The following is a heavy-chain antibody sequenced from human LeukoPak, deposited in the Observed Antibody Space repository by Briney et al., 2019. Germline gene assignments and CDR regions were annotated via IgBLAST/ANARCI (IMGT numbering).Heavy chain of an antibody. CDR3: ARDYYDSSGTIYNWFDP. D-gene: IGHD3-22*01. V-gene: IGHV4-31*03. Sequence: SQTLSLICTVSGGSISSGGYYWSWIRQRPGMGLEWLGYIYYSGSTYYNPSLKSRVSISLDTSKNQLSLKLSSVTAADTAVYYCARDYYDSSGTIYNWFDPWGQGTLVTVSS. CDR1: GGSISSGGYY. CDR2: IYYSGST. J-gene: IGHJ5*02.